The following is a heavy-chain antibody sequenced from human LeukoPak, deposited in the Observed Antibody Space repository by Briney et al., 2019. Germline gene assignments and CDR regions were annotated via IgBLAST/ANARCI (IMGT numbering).Heavy chain of an antibody. D-gene: IGHD6-19*01. CDR1: GCSISSSSYY. J-gene: IGHJ5*02. Sequence: SETLSLICTVSGCSISSSSYYWGWIRQPPGKGLEWIGSIYYNENTYYNPSLKGRVALSVDTSKNQFSLNLSSVTAADTAVYYCVRQTRTAVSVMGRGVLNWFDTWGQGTLVTVSS. CDR2: IYYNENT. CDR3: VRQTRTAVSVMGRGVLNWFDT. V-gene: IGHV4-39*01.